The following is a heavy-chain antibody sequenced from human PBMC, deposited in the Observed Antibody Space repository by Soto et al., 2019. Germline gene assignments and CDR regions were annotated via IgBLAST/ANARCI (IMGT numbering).Heavy chain of an antibody. J-gene: IGHJ4*02. CDR2: ISDSGHTI. D-gene: IGHD6-19*01. CDR3: ARIGAGGWDIPFDV. CDR1: GFTFNSYE. V-gene: IGHV3-48*03. Sequence: EVQLVESGGRLVQPGGSLRLSCAGSGFTFNSYEMTWVRQAPGKGLEWISYISDSGHTIHYADSVKGRITISRDCADNSPYLQMDSLRAEDTAVYYCARIGAGGWDIPFDVWGQGTLVTVSS.